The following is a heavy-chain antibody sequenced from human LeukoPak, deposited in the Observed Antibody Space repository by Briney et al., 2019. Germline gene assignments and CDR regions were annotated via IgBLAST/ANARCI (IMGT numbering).Heavy chain of an antibody. J-gene: IGHJ4*02. CDR1: GGSFSGYY. CDR2: INHSGST. CDR3: ARVHRIGGGNITPQTFDY. V-gene: IGHV4-34*01. Sequence: PSETLSLTCAVYGGSFSGYYWSWIRQPPGKGLEWIGEINHSGSTNYNPSLKSRVTISVDTSKTQFSLKRSSVTAADTAVYYWARVHRIGGGNITPQTFDYWGQGTLVTVSS. D-gene: IGHD1-14*01.